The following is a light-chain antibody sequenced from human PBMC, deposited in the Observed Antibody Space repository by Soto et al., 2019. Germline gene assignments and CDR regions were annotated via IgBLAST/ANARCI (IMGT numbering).Light chain of an antibody. CDR1: QSITDC. Sequence: DIQMTQSPSTLSASVGDRVTITCRASQSITDCLAWYQQKPGKAPKFLIYKASNLEGGVPSRFSGSGSGTEFTLTISSVQPDDVATYYCQYWDDYSWTFGQGTKVEIK. CDR2: KAS. V-gene: IGKV1-5*03. J-gene: IGKJ1*01. CDR3: QYWDDYSWT.